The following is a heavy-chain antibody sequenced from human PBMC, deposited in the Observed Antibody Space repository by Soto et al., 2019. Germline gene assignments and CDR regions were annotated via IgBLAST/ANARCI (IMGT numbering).Heavy chain of an antibody. CDR2: ISSEETIK. V-gene: IGHV3-30-3*01. D-gene: IGHD1-1*01. CDR1: GFRFNVYT. CDR3: ARGSYNWNDFPFDH. J-gene: IGHJ4*02. Sequence: QVQLVESGGGVVQPGGSLRLSCAASGFRFNVYTIHWVRQPPGRGLEWVALISSEETIKYYADSVRGRFTITRDDFEKTLFLQMNSLRPEDTAVYYCARGSYNWNDFPFDHWGQGTLVTVSS.